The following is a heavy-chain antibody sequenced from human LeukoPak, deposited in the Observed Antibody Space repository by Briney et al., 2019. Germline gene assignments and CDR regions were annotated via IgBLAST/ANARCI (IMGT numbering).Heavy chain of an antibody. J-gene: IGHJ4*02. CDR3: ARDSKVGARYFFDF. D-gene: IGHD3-9*01. CDR2: INASGGNT. Sequence: PGGSLRLSCAGSGFTFNNFAMSWVRQAPGKGFEWVSDINASGGNTYYTESVKGRFTVSRDNSKNTLYLEVNNLRGGDTAVYYCARDSKVGARYFFDFWGQGARVTVSS. V-gene: IGHV3-23*01. CDR1: GFTFNNFA.